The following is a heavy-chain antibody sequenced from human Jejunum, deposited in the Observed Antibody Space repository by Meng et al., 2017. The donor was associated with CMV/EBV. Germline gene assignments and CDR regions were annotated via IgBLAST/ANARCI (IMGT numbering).Heavy chain of an antibody. CDR1: FSFSTYN. D-gene: IGHD3-22*01. CDR3: ASALEYYYDSSVLGIDY. J-gene: IGHJ4*02. V-gene: IGHV3-21*01. Sequence: FSFSTYNMNWVRQAPGKGLEWVSSISRNSRHIYYADSVKGRFTISRDNAKNSLHLQMNSLRAEDTAVYYCASALEYYYDSSVLGIDYWGQGTLVTVSS. CDR2: ISRNSRHI.